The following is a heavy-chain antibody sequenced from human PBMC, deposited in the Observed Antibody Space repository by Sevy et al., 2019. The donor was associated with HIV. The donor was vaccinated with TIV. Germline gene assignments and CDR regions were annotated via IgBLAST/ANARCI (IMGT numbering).Heavy chain of an antibody. J-gene: IGHJ4*02. Sequence: GGSLRLSCEASGFTFSDYWMTWVRQAPGKGLEWVASINRGRSGKYYVDSVKGRFIISRYNDKKSFFLQMNTVRVDDTAGYYWRRGGVGYWGQATLVTVSS. CDR3: RRGGVGY. V-gene: IGHV3-7*01. CDR1: GFTFSDYW. D-gene: IGHD5-12*01. CDR2: INRGRSGK.